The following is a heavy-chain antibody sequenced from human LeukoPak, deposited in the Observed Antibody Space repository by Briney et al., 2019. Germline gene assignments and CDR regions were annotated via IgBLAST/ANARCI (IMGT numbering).Heavy chain of an antibody. Sequence: GGYLRLYCAASGFTFSSYEMNWVRQAQGQGLEWVSYISSSGSTIYYADSGKVRFTISRDNAKNSLYLQMNSLRAENTAVYYCARETNDFWSGCYLDYWGQGTLVTVSS. CDR1: GFTFSSYE. J-gene: IGHJ4*02. CDR3: ARETNDFWSGCYLDY. D-gene: IGHD3-3*01. CDR2: ISSSGSTI. V-gene: IGHV3-48*03.